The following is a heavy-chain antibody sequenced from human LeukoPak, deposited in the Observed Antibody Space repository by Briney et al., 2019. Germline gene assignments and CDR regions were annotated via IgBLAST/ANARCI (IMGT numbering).Heavy chain of an antibody. CDR2: ISWNSGSI. D-gene: IGHD5-18*01. CDR1: GFTFDDYA. J-gene: IGHJ4*02. Sequence: GGSLRLSCAASGFTFDDYAMHWVRQAPGKGLEWVSGISWNSGSIGYADSVKGRFTISRDNAKNSLYLQMNSLRAGDTALYYCAKEQTYGYSYGIIDYWGQGTLVTVSS. CDR3: AKEQTYGYSYGIIDY. V-gene: IGHV3-9*01.